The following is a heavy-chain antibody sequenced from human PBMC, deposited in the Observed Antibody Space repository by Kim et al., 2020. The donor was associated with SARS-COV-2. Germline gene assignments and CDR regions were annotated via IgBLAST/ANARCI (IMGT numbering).Heavy chain of an antibody. D-gene: IGHD2-15*01. Sequence: SETLSLTCSVSGGSISTTNYYWGWIRQPPGKGREWIGSVYYTGTAEYNPSLNSRDSISVNTPKNQFPQKVSSVAAADTAIYYCATHFDYSNAFDIWGQGTMVAVSS. CDR3: ATHFDYSNAFDI. J-gene: IGHJ3*02. CDR1: GGSISTTNYY. V-gene: IGHV4-39*01. CDR2: VYYTGTA.